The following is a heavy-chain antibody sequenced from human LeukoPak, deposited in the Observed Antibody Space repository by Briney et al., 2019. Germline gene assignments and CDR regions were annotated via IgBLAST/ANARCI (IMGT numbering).Heavy chain of an antibody. CDR1: GFTFSNFE. Sequence: PGGSLRLSCAASGFTFSNFEMNWVRQAPGKGLEWVSYINTGGNTLYYADPVRRRFSISRDNAKNSLYLQMNNLRAEDTAVYYCARDRDCSGSSCYQPDYFDYWGQGTLVAVSS. D-gene: IGHD2-2*01. CDR2: INTGGNTL. J-gene: IGHJ4*02. V-gene: IGHV3-48*03. CDR3: ARDRDCSGSSCYQPDYFDY.